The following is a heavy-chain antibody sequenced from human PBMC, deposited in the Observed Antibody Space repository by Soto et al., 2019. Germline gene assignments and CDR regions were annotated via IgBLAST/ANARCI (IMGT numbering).Heavy chain of an antibody. CDR2: INPSGGST. V-gene: IGHV1-46*01. D-gene: IGHD3-3*01. CDR1: GYTFTSYY. CDR3: ARGGGCGTYYDFWSGPCYGMDV. J-gene: IGHJ6*02. Sequence: ASVKVSCKVSGYTFTSYYMHWVRQAPGQGLEWMGIINPSGGSTSYAQKFQGRVTMTRDTSTSTVYMELSSLRSEDTAVYYCARGGGCGTYYDFWSGPCYGMDVWGQGTTVTVS.